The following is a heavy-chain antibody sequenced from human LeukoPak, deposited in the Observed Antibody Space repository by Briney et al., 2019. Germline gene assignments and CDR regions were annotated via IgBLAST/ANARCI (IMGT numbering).Heavy chain of an antibody. CDR2: IYYSGST. CDR1: GGSISSYY. J-gene: IGHJ4*02. D-gene: IGHD5-24*01. CDR3: ARHKAEGWLPAQFDY. V-gene: IGHV4-59*08. Sequence: SETLSLTCTVSGGSISSYYWSWIRQPPGKGLEWIGYIYYSGSTNYNPSLKSRVTISVDTSKNQFSLKLSSVTAADTAVYYCARHKAEGWLPAQFDYWGQGTLVTVSS.